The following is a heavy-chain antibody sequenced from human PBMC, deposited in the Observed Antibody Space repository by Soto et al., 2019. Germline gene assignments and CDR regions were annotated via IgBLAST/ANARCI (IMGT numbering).Heavy chain of an antibody. D-gene: IGHD3-3*01. CDR3: ARHKRALRFLEWSSYFDY. Sequence: QVQLVESGGGVVQPGRSLRLSGAASGFTFSSYAIHWVRQAPGKGLEWVALLSYDGSKRYYADSVKGRFTISRDNSKNTLYLQMNSLRAEDTAVYYCARHKRALRFLEWSSYFDYWGQGTLVTVSS. CDR2: LSYDGSKR. J-gene: IGHJ4*02. CDR1: GFTFSSYA. V-gene: IGHV3-30-3*01.